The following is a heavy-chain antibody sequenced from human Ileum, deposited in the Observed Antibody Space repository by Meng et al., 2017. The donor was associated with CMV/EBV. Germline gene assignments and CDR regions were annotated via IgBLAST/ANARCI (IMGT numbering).Heavy chain of an antibody. Sequence: SVKVSCKASGYTFINHDINWVRQAPGQGLEWMGGIIPIFGTANYAQKFQGRVTITTDESTSTAYMELSSLRSEDTAVYYCARVVRPYYYYGMDVWGQGTTVTVSS. CDR3: ARVVRPYYYYGMDV. J-gene: IGHJ6*02. CDR1: GYTFINHD. D-gene: IGHD3-10*01. V-gene: IGHV1-69*05. CDR2: IIPIFGTA.